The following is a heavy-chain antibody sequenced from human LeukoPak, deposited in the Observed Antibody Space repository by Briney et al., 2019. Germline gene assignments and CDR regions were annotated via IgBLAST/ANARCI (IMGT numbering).Heavy chain of an antibody. CDR2: ISYDGSNK. J-gene: IGHJ4*02. CDR3: ALYDFWSGIDY. V-gene: IGHV3-30*14. Sequence: GGSLRLSCAASGFTFSSYAMHWVRQAPGKGLEWGAVISYDGSNKYYADSVKGRFTISRDKSKNTLYLQMNSLRAEDTSVSYCALYDFWSGIDYWGQGTLVTVSS. CDR1: GFTFSSYA. D-gene: IGHD3-3*01.